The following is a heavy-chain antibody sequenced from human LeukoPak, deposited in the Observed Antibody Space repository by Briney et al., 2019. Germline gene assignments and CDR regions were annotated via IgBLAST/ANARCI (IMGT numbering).Heavy chain of an antibody. Sequence: SETLSLTCTVSGGSISSYYWSWIRQPPGKGLEWIGYIYTSGSTNYNPSLKSRVTISVDTPKNQFSLKLSSVTAADTAVYYCARSPHYYDSSGYFDYWGQGTLVTVSS. J-gene: IGHJ4*02. D-gene: IGHD3-22*01. CDR3: ARSPHYYDSSGYFDY. CDR1: GGSISSYY. CDR2: IYTSGST. V-gene: IGHV4-4*09.